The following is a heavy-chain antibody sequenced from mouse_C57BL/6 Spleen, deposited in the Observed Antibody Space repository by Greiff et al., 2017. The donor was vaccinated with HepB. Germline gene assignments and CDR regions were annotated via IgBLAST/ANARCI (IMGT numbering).Heavy chain of an antibody. V-gene: IGHV1-82*01. CDR1: GYAFSSSW. D-gene: IGHD4-1*01. CDR2: IYPGDGDT. J-gene: IGHJ2*01. Sequence: QVQLQQSGPELVKPGASVKISCKASGYAFSSSWMNWVKQRPGKGLEWIGRIYPGDGDTNYNGKFKGKATLTADKSSSTAYMQLSSLTSEDSAVYFCGTGKVYFDYWGQGTTLTVSS. CDR3: GTGKVYFDY.